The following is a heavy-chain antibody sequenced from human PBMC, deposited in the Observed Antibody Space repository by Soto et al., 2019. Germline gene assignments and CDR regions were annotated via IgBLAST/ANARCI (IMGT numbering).Heavy chain of an antibody. CDR3: ARARLYCSGDSCWPPGFDP. D-gene: IGHD2-15*01. CDR2: IYFSGSA. J-gene: IGHJ5*02. Sequence: ETLSLTCSVSGGSVSSGSTYWTWIRQPPGKGLEWIGYIYFSGSANYNPSLKSRVTMSVDTSKDQFSLKLTSVTPADTAVYYCARARLYCSGDSCWPPGFDPWGQGTLVTVSS. CDR1: GGSVSSGSTY. V-gene: IGHV4-61*01.